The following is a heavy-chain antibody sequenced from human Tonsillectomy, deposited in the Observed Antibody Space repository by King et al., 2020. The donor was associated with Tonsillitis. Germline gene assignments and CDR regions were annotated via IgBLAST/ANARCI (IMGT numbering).Heavy chain of an antibody. D-gene: IGHD5-12*01. Sequence: VQLVESGGGLVKPGGSLRLSCAASGFTFSDYYMSWIRQAPGKGLEWVSYISSGGSTIYYADSVKGRFTISRDNAKNSLYLQMNSLRAEDTAVYYCARGYSGYVEVSGYYYYGMDVWGRGTTVTVSS. CDR3: ARGYSGYVEVSGYYYYGMDV. J-gene: IGHJ6*02. V-gene: IGHV3-11*01. CDR1: GFTFSDYY. CDR2: ISSGGSTI.